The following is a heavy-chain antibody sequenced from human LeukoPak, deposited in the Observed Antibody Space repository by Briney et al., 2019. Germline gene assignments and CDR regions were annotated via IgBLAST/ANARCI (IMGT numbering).Heavy chain of an antibody. D-gene: IGHD3-10*01. J-gene: IGHJ4*02. CDR1: GSTFTHQW. Sequence: GESLQISCKPSGSTFTHQWIGWVRQKSGSGLEGMGIIYPRDSDTRYRLSFQGHVSISADTSINTPYLEWSRLEASDTAIYYCARHSDVIGAIWGQGTLVTVSS. CDR3: ARHSDVIGAI. CDR2: IYPRDSDT. V-gene: IGHV5-51*01.